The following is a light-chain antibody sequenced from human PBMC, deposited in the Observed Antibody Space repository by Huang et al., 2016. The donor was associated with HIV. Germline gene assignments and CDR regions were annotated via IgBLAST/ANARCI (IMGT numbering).Light chain of an antibody. Sequence: EIVMTQSPATLSVSPGERATLSCRASQSVSSNLAWYQQKPGQAPRLLIYGASTRATGIPARFSGSWSGTEFSLTISSLQSEDLAVYYCQQYNNWLYTFGQGTKLEIK. CDR1: QSVSSN. CDR3: QQYNNWLYT. J-gene: IGKJ2*01. CDR2: GAS. V-gene: IGKV3-15*01.